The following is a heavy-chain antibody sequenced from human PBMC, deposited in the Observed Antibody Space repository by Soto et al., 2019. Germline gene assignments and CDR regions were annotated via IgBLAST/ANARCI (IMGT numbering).Heavy chain of an antibody. Sequence: QVQLQESGPGLVRPSETLSLTCTVSSGSISNSYWSWIRQPPGKGLEWIGYIYSSGSTNYNPSLKSRVTISVDTSKNQFSLKLSSLIAADTAVYYCARHSPPFFYGSGPWDVWGQGTTVTVSS. CDR3: ARHSPPFFYGSGPWDV. V-gene: IGHV4-59*08. D-gene: IGHD3-10*01. CDR1: SGSISNSY. J-gene: IGHJ6*02. CDR2: IYSSGST.